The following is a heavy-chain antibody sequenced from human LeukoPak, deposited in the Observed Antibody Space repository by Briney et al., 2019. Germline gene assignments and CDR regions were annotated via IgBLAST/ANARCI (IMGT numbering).Heavy chain of an antibody. D-gene: IGHD6-19*01. V-gene: IGHV1-2*02. J-gene: IGHJ4*02. Sequence: ASVKVSCKASGYTFTGYYMHWVRQAPGQGLEWMGWISPNSGGTNYAQKFQGRVTMTRDTSISTAYMELSRLRSDDTAVYYCARPRDPIAVAAIDYWGQGTLVTVSS. CDR1: GYTFTGYY. CDR3: ARPRDPIAVAAIDY. CDR2: ISPNSGGT.